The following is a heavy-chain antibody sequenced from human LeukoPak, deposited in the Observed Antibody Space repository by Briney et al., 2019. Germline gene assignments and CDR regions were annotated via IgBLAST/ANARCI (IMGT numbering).Heavy chain of an antibody. V-gene: IGHV3-23*01. D-gene: IGHD6-19*01. CDR2: ISGSGGST. CDR1: GFTFSSYA. Sequence: PGGSLRLSCAASGFTFSSYAMSWVRQAPGKGLEWVSAISGSGGSTYYADSVKGRFTISRDNSKNTLYLQMNSPRAEDTAVYYCAKDSRIAVAGTEGSDYWGQGTLVTVSS. CDR3: AKDSRIAVAGTEGSDY. J-gene: IGHJ4*02.